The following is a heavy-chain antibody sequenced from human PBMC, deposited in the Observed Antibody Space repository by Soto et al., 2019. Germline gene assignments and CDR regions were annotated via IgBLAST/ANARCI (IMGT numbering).Heavy chain of an antibody. CDR1: GYTFTGYY. V-gene: IGHV1-2*04. Sequence: ASVKVSCKASGYTFTGYYMHWVRQAPGQGLEWMGWINPNSGGTNYAQKFQGWVTMTRDTSISTAYMELSRLRSDDTAVYYCARATTRVLRFLADYYGMDVWGQGTTVTVS. CDR2: INPNSGGT. J-gene: IGHJ6*02. CDR3: ARATTRVLRFLADYYGMDV. D-gene: IGHD3-3*01.